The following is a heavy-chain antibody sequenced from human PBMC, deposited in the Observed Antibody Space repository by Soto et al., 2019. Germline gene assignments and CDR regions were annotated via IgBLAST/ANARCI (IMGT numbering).Heavy chain of an antibody. J-gene: IGHJ3*02. V-gene: IGHV3-74*01. Sequence: GGSLRLSCGASGFTFSSYWMHWVRQAPGKGLVWVSRINLDGTSTYYAGSVRGRFTIFRDNAKSTLSLQMNSLRADDTAVYYCARSYCSSTSCSPWDAFDIWGQGTMVTVSS. CDR3: ARSYCSSTSCSPWDAFDI. CDR2: INLDGTST. D-gene: IGHD2-2*01. CDR1: GFTFSSYW.